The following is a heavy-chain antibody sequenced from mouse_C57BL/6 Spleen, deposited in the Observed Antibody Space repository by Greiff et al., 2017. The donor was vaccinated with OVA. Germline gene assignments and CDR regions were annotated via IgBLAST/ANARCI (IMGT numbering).Heavy chain of an antibody. D-gene: IGHD1-1*01. Sequence: VKLVESGPELVKPGASVKISCKASGYAFSSSWMNWVKQRPGKGLEWIGRIYPGDGDTNYNGKFKGKATLTADKSSSTAYMQLSSLTSEDSAVYFCARGTYYGSSPLAMDYWGQGTSVTVSS. CDR1: GYAFSSSW. V-gene: IGHV1-82*01. J-gene: IGHJ4*01. CDR2: IYPGDGDT. CDR3: ARGTYYGSSPLAMDY.